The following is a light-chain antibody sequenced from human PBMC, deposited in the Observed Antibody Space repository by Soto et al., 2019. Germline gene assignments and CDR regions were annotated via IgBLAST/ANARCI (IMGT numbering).Light chain of an antibody. V-gene: IGKV3-11*01. J-gene: IGKJ4*01. CDR2: SAS. CDR1: QSVRND. Sequence: EIMLTQSPATLSLSPGERATLSCRASQSVRNDLVWYHQKPGQAPRVHIYSASNKTTGIPARFSGRGSGTDYAFTISILTLKDIAFYSCHHRTCWIPTFGGGTNVE. CDR3: HHRTCWIPT.